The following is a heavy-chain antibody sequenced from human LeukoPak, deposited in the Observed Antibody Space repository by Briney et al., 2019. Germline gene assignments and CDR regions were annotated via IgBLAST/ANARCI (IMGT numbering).Heavy chain of an antibody. CDR1: GGSISSYY. CDR2: IYTSGST. Sequence: PSETLTLTCTVSGGSISSYYWNWIRQPAGKGLEWIGRIYTSGSTNYNPSLKSRVTMSVDTYKNQFSLKLSSVTAADTAVYYCARDGCSSTSCYAYYYYYMDVWGKGTTVTVSS. D-gene: IGHD2-2*01. J-gene: IGHJ6*03. CDR3: ARDGCSSTSCYAYYYYYMDV. V-gene: IGHV4-4*07.